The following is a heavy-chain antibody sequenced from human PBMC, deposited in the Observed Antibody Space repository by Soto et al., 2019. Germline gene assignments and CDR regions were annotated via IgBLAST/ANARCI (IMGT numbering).Heavy chain of an antibody. CDR2: IYSGGTT. Sequence: PGGSLRLSCAASGFTVSSTYMSWVRQAQGKGLEWVSVIYSGGTTYYAESAKGRFTISRDNSKNSLYLHMNSLRAEDTAVYYCAKLPQYDILTGYLNYFDYWGQGTLVTVSS. V-gene: IGHV3-53*01. D-gene: IGHD3-9*01. CDR3: AKLPQYDILTGYLNYFDY. J-gene: IGHJ4*02. CDR1: GFTVSSTY.